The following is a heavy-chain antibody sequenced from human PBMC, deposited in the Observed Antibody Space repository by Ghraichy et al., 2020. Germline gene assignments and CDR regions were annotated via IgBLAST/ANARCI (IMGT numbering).Heavy chain of an antibody. CDR2: FSPSGGTT. CDR3: AKDVPMAGWRGFDY. V-gene: IGHV3-23*01. J-gene: IGHJ4*02. CDR1: GFTFSSSA. Sequence: GGSLRLSCAASGFTFSSSAMTWVRQAPGKGLEWVSAFSPSGGTTYYADSVKGRFTISRDNSKNTLYLQMNSLRVEDTAVYYCAKDVPMAGWRGFDYWGQGTLVTVSS. D-gene: IGHD5-24*01.